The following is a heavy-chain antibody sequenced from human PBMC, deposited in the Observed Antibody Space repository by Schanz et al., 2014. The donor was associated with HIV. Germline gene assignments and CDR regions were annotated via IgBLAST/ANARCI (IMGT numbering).Heavy chain of an antibody. CDR1: GFAFSSYA. CDR2: SSHDGSVK. CDR3: AKASESIFGVEGLDF. J-gene: IGHJ4*02. Sequence: VQLLESGGGLVQPGGSLRLSCAGSGFAFSSYAMTWVRQAPGKGLEWVAVSSHDGSVKFYGDSVKGRFTISRDTFKNTVYLQMNSLRSEDTAVYYCAKASESIFGVEGLDFWGQGTLVIVSS. V-gene: IGHV3-30*18. D-gene: IGHD3-3*01.